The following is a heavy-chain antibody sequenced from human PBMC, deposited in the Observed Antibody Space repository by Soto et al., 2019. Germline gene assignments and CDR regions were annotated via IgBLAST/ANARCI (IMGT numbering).Heavy chain of an antibody. Sequence: EVQILESGGGLVQPGGSLRLSCAASGFTFSSYAMYWVRQAPGKGLAWVSGISDSGTGTYYADSVKGRFTISRDNSKNTVYLQMKSLKAEDTAVYYCAKDHTVVIRDAFDIWGQGTIVNVSS. J-gene: IGHJ3*02. D-gene: IGHD3-22*01. V-gene: IGHV3-23*01. CDR3: AKDHTVVIRDAFDI. CDR2: ISDSGTGT. CDR1: GFTFSSYA.